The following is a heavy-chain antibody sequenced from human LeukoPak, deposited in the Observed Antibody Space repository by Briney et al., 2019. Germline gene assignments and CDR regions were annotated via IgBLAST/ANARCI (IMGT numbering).Heavy chain of an antibody. CDR3: ARVVVGAAGTGGNWFDP. V-gene: IGHV1-18*01. CDR1: GGTFSSYA. Sequence: GASVKVSCKASGGTFSSYAISWVRQAPGQGLEWMGWISGNNGNTNYAQKLQGRVTMTTDTSTSTVYMELRSLRSDDTAVYYCARVVVGAAGTGGNWFDPWGQGTLVTVSS. J-gene: IGHJ5*02. D-gene: IGHD2-15*01. CDR2: ISGNNGNT.